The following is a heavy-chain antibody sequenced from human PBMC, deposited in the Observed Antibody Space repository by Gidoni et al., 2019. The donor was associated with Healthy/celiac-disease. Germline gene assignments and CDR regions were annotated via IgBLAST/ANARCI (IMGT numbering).Heavy chain of an antibody. J-gene: IGHJ5*02. CDR2: INHSGST. Sequence: QVQLQQWGAGLLKPSETLSLTCAVYGGSVSGYSWSWIRQPPGKGLEWIGAINHSGSTNYNPSLKSRVTISVDTSKNQFSLKLSSVTAADTAVYYCARARSITMVRGVIRGSWFDPWGQGTLVTVSS. D-gene: IGHD3-10*01. V-gene: IGHV4-34*01. CDR3: ARARSITMVRGVIRGSWFDP. CDR1: GGSVSGYS.